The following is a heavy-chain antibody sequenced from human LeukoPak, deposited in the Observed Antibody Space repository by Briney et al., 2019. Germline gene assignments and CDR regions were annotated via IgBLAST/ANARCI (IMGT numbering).Heavy chain of an antibody. V-gene: IGHV3-48*01. J-gene: IGHJ4*02. CDR1: GFTFTIFD. CDR3: ARENDGGGFDY. D-gene: IGHD3-16*01. Sequence: GGSLRLSCAASGFTFTIFDLNWVRQAPGKGPEWISYIDARSGITYYADSVQGRFTISRDDARESVFLQMDGLRVDDTAVYYCARENDGGGFDYWGQGTLVTVSS. CDR2: IDARSGIT.